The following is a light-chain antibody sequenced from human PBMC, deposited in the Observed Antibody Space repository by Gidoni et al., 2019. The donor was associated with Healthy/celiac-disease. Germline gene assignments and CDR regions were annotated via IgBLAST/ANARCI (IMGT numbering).Light chain of an antibody. CDR2: DAS. CDR1: QSVSSY. Sequence: ESVLTQSPATLSLSPGERATLSCRASQSVSSYLAWYQQKPGQAPRLLIYDASNRATGIPARFSGSGSGTDFTLTISSLEPEDFAVYYCQPRSNWPLTFGGGTKVEIK. CDR3: QPRSNWPLT. J-gene: IGKJ4*01. V-gene: IGKV3-11*01.